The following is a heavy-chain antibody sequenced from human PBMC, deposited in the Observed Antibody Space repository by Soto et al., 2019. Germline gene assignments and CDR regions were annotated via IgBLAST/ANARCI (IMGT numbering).Heavy chain of an antibody. CDR1: GGTFNNYA. CDR2: IIPMFGTS. J-gene: IGHJ6*02. CDR3: AGGLRTGNYDMDV. D-gene: IGHD3-10*01. V-gene: IGHV1-69*12. Sequence: QVQLVQSGAEVKKPGSSVTVSCSASGGTFNNYAINWIRQAPGQGLEWMGGIIPMFGTSSYARRFQGRVTITADESTSTAYLELSGLRSEDTAVYFCAGGLRTGNYDMDVWGQGTTVTVSS.